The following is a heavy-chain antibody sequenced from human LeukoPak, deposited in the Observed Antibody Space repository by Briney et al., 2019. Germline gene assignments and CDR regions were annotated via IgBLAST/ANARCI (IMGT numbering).Heavy chain of an antibody. Sequence: AGGSLRLSCAASGFTFSSYAMHWVRQAPGKGLEWVAVISYDGSNKYYADSVKGRFTISRDNSKNTLYLQMNSLRAEDTAVYYCAKSSEGRWPSAFDIWGQGTMVTVSS. J-gene: IGHJ3*02. CDR2: ISYDGSNK. CDR1: GFTFSSYA. CDR3: AKSSEGRWPSAFDI. D-gene: IGHD5-24*01. V-gene: IGHV3-30*04.